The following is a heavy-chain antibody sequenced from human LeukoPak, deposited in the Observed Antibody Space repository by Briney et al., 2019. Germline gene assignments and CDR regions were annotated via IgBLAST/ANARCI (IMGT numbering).Heavy chain of an antibody. CDR3: AIAGVVIPIPNWYFDL. J-gene: IGHJ2*01. V-gene: IGHV4-4*07. Sequence: SETLSLTCTVSGGSISGSYWSWIRQPAGKGLEWIGRIYTSGSTNYNPSLKSRVTISVDKSKNQFSLKLSSVTAADTAVYYCAIAGVVIPIPNWYFDLWGRGTRVTVSS. D-gene: IGHD3-3*01. CDR2: IYTSGST. CDR1: GGSISGSY.